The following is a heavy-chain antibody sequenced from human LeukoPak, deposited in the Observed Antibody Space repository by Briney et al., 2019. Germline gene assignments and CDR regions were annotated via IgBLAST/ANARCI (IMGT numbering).Heavy chain of an antibody. CDR1: GYSISNGYY. V-gene: IGHV4-38-2*02. CDR2: IYHTGST. J-gene: IGHJ3*02. Sequence: SETLSLTCTVSGYSISNGYYWGWIRQSPGKGLEWIGSIYHTGSTNYNPSLKSRLTISIDTSKNEVSLKLRSVTAADTALYYCARVIRASSSWYLAFDIWGQGTMVTVSS. CDR3: ARVIRASSSWYLAFDI. D-gene: IGHD6-13*01.